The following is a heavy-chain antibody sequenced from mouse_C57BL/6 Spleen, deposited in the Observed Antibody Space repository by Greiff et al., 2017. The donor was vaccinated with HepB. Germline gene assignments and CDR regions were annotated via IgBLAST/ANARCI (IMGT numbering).Heavy chain of an antibody. CDR1: GYTFTDYY. Sequence: EVQLQQSGPELVKPGASVKISCKASGYTFTDYYMNWVKQSHGKSLEWIGDINPNNGGTSYNQKFKGKATLTVDKSSSTAYMELRSLTSEDSAVYYCARGDSNLFAYWGRGTLVTVSA. J-gene: IGHJ3*01. V-gene: IGHV1-26*01. CDR2: INPNNGGT. D-gene: IGHD2-5*01. CDR3: ARGDSNLFAY.